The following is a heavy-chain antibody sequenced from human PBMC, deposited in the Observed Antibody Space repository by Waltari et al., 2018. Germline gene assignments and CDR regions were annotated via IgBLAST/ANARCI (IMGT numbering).Heavy chain of an antibody. CDR3: AKDLRWFDP. V-gene: IGHV3-23*04. CDR2: ISAAGDST. CDR1: GFTLSNNA. Sequence: EVQLVESGGGLVQPGGSLRLSCAASGFTLSNNAMSWVRQAPGKGLEWVSSISAAGDSTYYVDSVKCQFTISRDNSKNTLYLQMNSLRAEDTAIYYCAKDLRWFDPWGQGTLVTVSS. J-gene: IGHJ5*02.